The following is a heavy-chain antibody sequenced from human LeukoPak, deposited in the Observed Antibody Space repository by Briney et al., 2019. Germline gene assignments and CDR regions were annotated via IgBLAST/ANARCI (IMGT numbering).Heavy chain of an antibody. J-gene: IGHJ4*02. D-gene: IGHD1-26*01. CDR3: GRDWGELAYFDY. CDR1: GFTFSSYS. V-gene: IGHV3-21*01. CDR2: ISSSSSYI. Sequence: PGGSLRLSCAASGFTFSSYSMNWVRQAPGKGLEWVSSISSSSSYIYYADSVKGRFTIPRDNAKNSLYLQMNSLRAEDTAVYYCGRDWGELAYFDYWGQGILVTVS.